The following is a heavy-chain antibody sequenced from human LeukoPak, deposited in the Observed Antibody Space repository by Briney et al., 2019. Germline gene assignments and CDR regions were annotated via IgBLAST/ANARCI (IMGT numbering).Heavy chain of an antibody. V-gene: IGHV1-69*13. CDR1: GYTFTSYA. CDR2: IIPIFGTA. D-gene: IGHD2-21*01. J-gene: IGHJ3*02. Sequence: ASVKVSCKASGYTFTSYAISWVRQAPGQGLEWMGGIIPIFGTANYAQKFQGRVTITADESTSTAYMELSSLRSEDTAVYYCARGLYCGGDCYSDDAFDIWGQGTMVTVSS. CDR3: ARGLYCGGDCYSDDAFDI.